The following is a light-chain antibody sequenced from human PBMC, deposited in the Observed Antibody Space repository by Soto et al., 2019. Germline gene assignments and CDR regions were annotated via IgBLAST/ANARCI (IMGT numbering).Light chain of an antibody. V-gene: IGKV3-11*01. CDR1: QSIRTF. CDR2: DAS. CDR3: QQRDNGPQT. J-gene: IGKJ1*01. Sequence: EIVLTQSPSTLSLSQGERATLXXRASQSIRTFLAWYQHRPGQAPRXLIYDASDRATGIPARFSGSGAGTDFTLTISSLEPEDSAFYYCQQRDNGPQTFGQGTKVDIK.